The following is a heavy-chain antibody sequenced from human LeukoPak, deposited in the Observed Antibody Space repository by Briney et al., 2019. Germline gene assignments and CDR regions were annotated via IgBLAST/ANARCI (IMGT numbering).Heavy chain of an antibody. Sequence: ASVKVSCKASGYTFTGYYMHWVRQAPGQGLEWMGWINPNSGGTNYAQKFQGWVTMTRDTSISTAYMELSRLRSDDTAVYYCARDYYGSGSYPFFDYWGQGTLVTVPS. CDR3: ARDYYGSGSYPFFDY. D-gene: IGHD3-10*01. V-gene: IGHV1-2*04. CDR1: GYTFTGYY. CDR2: INPNSGGT. J-gene: IGHJ4*02.